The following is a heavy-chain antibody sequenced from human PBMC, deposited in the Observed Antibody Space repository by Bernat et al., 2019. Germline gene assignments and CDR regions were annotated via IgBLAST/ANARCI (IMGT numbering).Heavy chain of an antibody. J-gene: IGHJ6*02. CDR2: IYYSGST. D-gene: IGHD4-17*01. CDR3: ARLQGLRSYYYYGMDV. CDR1: GGSISSYY. Sequence: QVQLQESGPGLVKPSETLSLTCTVSGGSISSYYWSWIRQPPGKGLEWIGYIYYSGSTNYNPSLKSRVTISVDTSKNQFSLKLSSVTAADTAVYYCARLQGLRSYYYYGMDVWGQGTTVNVSS. V-gene: IGHV4-59*08.